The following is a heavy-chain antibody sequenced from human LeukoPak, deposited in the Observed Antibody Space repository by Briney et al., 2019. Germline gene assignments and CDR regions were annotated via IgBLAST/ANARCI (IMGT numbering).Heavy chain of an antibody. J-gene: IGHJ4*02. CDR2: IRGGGGVT. CDR3: AKDPRVATIEIFDY. CDR1: GFTFSSYA. V-gene: IGHV3-23*01. D-gene: IGHD5-12*01. Sequence: GGSLRLSCAASGFTFSSYAMSWVRQAPGKGLEGVSSIRGGGGVTYYADSVKGRFTISRDNSKNTLYLQMNSLRAEDTAVYYCAKDPRVATIEIFDYWGQGTLVTVSS.